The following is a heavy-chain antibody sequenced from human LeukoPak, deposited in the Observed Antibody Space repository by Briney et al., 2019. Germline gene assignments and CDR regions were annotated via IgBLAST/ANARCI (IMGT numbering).Heavy chain of an antibody. D-gene: IGHD4-17*01. J-gene: IGHJ4*02. CDR2: IYYSGST. CDR3: ARAYGDYSYYFDS. V-gene: IGHV4-59*01. CDR1: GGSISSYY. Sequence: SETLSLTCTISGGSISSYYWSWIRQLPGKGLEWIGYIYYSGSTNYNPSLKSRVTISVDTSKNQFSLKLSSVTAADTAVYYCARAYGDYSYYFDSWGQGTLVTVSS.